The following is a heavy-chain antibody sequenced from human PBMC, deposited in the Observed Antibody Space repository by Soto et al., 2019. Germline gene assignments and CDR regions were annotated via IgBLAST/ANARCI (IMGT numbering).Heavy chain of an antibody. D-gene: IGHD5-18*01. CDR1: GFTFSSYS. Sequence: PGGSLRLSCAASGFTFSSYSMNWVRQAPGKGLEWVSYISSSSSTIYYADSVKGRFTISRDNAKNSLYLQMNSLRDEDTAVYYCAKSPRGYSYGRMDVWGQGTTVTVSS. J-gene: IGHJ6*02. CDR3: AKSPRGYSYGRMDV. CDR2: ISSSSSTI. V-gene: IGHV3-48*02.